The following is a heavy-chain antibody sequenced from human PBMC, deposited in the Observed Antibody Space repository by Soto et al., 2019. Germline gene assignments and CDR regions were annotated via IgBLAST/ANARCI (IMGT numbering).Heavy chain of an antibody. CDR2: IIPIFGTA. Sequence: QVQLVQSGAEVKKPGSSVKVSCKASGGTFSSYAISWVRQAPGQGLEWMGGIIPIFGTANYAQKFQGRVTITADESTSTAYRELSSLRCEDTAVYYCASRVGSCWYRDYYYYYGMDVWGQGTTVTVSS. D-gene: IGHD6-19*01. V-gene: IGHV1-69*01. CDR1: GGTFSSYA. J-gene: IGHJ6*02. CDR3: ASRVGSCWYRDYYYYYGMDV.